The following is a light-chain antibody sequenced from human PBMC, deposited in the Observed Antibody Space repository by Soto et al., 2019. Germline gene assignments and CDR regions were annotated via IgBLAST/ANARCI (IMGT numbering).Light chain of an antibody. CDR3: AAWDVSLNNVL. CDR2: GDN. J-gene: IGLJ2*01. V-gene: IGLV1-44*01. CDR1: ASSIGTNT. Sequence: QSVLTQPPSASGTPGQRVTIPCSGSASSIGTNTVNWYRQLPGTAPKLLIYGDNQRPSGVPDRFSGSKSGTSASLAISGLQSEDEPEYYCAAWDVSLNNVLFGGGTKLTVL.